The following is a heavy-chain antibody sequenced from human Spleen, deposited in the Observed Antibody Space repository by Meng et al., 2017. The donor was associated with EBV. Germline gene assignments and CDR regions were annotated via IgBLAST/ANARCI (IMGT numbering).Heavy chain of an antibody. V-gene: IGHV4-34*01. D-gene: IGHD2-8*02. Sequence: QLLLQSWLSALLNPSHTLSLIFAVYRGFFSVYYWRWIRQPRGEGLEWIGEINPSGGTNYTPSLKSRVTMSVDTSKNQLSLKVSSVTAADTVVYYCASLVDCAGDVCRDYWGQGTLVTVSS. CDR1: RGFFSVYY. J-gene: IGHJ4*02. CDR2: INPSGGT. CDR3: ASLVDCAGDVCRDY.